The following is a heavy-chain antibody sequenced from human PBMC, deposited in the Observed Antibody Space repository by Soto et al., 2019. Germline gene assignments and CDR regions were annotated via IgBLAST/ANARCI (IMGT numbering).Heavy chain of an antibody. CDR1: GFTFSSYG. V-gene: IGHV3-33*01. CDR3: ARSGSTSWFGGEGYYYYMDV. D-gene: IGHD3-10*01. Sequence: GGSLRLSCAASGFTFSSYGMHWVRQAPGKGLEWVAVIWYDGSNKYYADSVKGRFTISRDNSKNTLYLQMNSLRAEDTAVYYCARSGSTSWFGGEGYYYYMDVWGKGTTVTVSS. CDR2: IWYDGSNK. J-gene: IGHJ6*03.